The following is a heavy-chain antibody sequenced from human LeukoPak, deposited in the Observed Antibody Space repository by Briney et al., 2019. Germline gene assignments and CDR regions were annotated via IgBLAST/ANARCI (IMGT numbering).Heavy chain of an antibody. J-gene: IGHJ4*02. Sequence: SGGSLRLSCAASGFTFSSYEMNWVRQAPGKGLEWVAVKSYDGSNKYYADSVKGRFTISRDNSKNTLYLQMNSLRAEDTAVYYCARGGNIAARPVVYFDYWGQGTLVTVSS. D-gene: IGHD6-6*01. CDR2: KSYDGSNK. CDR1: GFTFSSYE. V-gene: IGHV3-30*04. CDR3: ARGGNIAARPVVYFDY.